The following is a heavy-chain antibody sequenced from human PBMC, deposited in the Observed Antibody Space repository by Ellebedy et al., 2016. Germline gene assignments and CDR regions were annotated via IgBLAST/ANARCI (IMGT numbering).Heavy chain of an antibody. J-gene: IGHJ6*03. Sequence: SVKVSXXASGFTFTSSAVQWVRQARGQRLEWIGWIVVGSGNTNYAQKFQGRVTMTRNTSISTAYMELSSLRSEDTAVYYCARGPVVVPAAITFYYYYYMDGWGKGTTVTVSS. CDR2: IVVGSGNT. CDR3: ARGPVVVPAAITFYYYYYMDG. V-gene: IGHV1-58*01. CDR1: GFTFTSSA. D-gene: IGHD2-2*02.